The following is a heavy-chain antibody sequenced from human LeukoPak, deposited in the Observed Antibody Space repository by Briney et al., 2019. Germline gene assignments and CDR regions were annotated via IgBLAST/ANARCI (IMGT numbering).Heavy chain of an antibody. D-gene: IGHD6-6*01. CDR2: INSDGSEG. J-gene: IGHJ6*02. CDR3: ARDFRPTAGMDV. Sequence: GGSLRLSCAVSGFTFSGFWMSWSRQAPGKGLEWVASINSDGSEGYYADVVKGRFTISRDNAKNSLYLQINSLRAEDTAVYYCARDFRPTAGMDVWGQGTTVTVSS. CDR1: GFTFSGFW. V-gene: IGHV3-7*03.